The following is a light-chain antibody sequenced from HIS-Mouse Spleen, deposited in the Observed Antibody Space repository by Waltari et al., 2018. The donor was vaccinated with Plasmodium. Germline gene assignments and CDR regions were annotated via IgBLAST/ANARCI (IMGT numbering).Light chain of an antibody. CDR1: QSVSSN. CDR3: QQYNNWSFT. Sequence: EIVMTQPPPTLSAPPGERATISCRASQSVSSNLAWYQQKPGQAPRLLIYGASTRATGIPARFSGSGSGTEFTLTISSLQSEDFAVYYCQQYNNWSFTFGPGTKVDIK. V-gene: IGKV3-15*01. CDR2: GAS. J-gene: IGKJ3*01.